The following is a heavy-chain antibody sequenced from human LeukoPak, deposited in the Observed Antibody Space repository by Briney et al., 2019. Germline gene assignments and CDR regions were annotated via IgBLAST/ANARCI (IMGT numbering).Heavy chain of an antibody. CDR1: GYIFTSYG. CDR2: ISPYNGNT. V-gene: IGHV1-18*01. Sequence: ASVKVSCKTSGYIFTSYGISWVRQAPGQGLESMGWISPYNGNTKYAQKLQGRVTMTTDASTSTVYMELRSLRSDDTAVYYCARDRVGGYTYGGNWFDPWGQGTLVTASS. J-gene: IGHJ5*02. CDR3: ARDRVGGYTYGGNWFDP. D-gene: IGHD5-18*01.